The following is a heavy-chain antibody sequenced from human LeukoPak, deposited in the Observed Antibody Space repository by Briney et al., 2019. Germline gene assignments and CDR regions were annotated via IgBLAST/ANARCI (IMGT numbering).Heavy chain of an antibody. CDR1: GFTFNDYA. Sequence: GGTLRLSCAASGFTFNDYAMHWVRQAPGKGLEWVSGINWNSGRIGYADSVKGRFTISRDNRKNSLYLQMNSLRPEDTALYYCAKDIGYDFGGNSGLAYWGQGTLVTVSS. D-gene: IGHD4-23*01. CDR3: AKDIGYDFGGNSGLAY. CDR2: INWNSGRI. V-gene: IGHV3-9*01. J-gene: IGHJ4*02.